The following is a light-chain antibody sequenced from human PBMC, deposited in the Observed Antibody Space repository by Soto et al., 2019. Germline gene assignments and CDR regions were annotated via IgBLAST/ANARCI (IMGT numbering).Light chain of an antibody. V-gene: IGLV1-40*01. CDR2: GNT. Sequence: QSVLTQPPSVSGAPGQRVTISCTGSSSNIGTGFEVHWYQQLPGTAPKLLIYGNTNRPSGVPDRFSASKSGTSASLAIAGLQAEEEADYYCQSYDNSLSAWVFGGGTKLTVL. CDR3: QSYDNSLSAWV. J-gene: IGLJ3*02. CDR1: SSNIGTGFE.